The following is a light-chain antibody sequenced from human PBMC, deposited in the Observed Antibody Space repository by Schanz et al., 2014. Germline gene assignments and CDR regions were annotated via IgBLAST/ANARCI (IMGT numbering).Light chain of an antibody. CDR2: EGT. J-gene: IGLJ2*01. CDR3: CSYAGSNTLV. V-gene: IGLV2-14*02. Sequence: QSALTQPASVSGSPGQSITISCTGTSSDVGSNNIVSWYQQHPGKAPKLMIYEGTKRPSGVPDRFSGSKSGNTASLTISGLQAEDEADYYCCSYAGSNTLVFGGGTKLTVL. CDR1: SSDVGSNNI.